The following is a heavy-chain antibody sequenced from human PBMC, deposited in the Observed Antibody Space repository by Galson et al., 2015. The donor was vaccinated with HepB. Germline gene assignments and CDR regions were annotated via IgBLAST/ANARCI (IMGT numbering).Heavy chain of an antibody. Sequence: QSGAEVKKPGESLKISCKGSGYSFANYWIGWVRQMPGKGLEWMGIIYPDDSNTRYSPSFQGQVTISADKSISTAYLQWGSLRASDTAMYYCARVRGRVLNDNWFDPWGQGALVTVPT. D-gene: IGHD1-1*01. CDR3: ARVRGRVLNDNWFDP. CDR2: IYPDDSNT. V-gene: IGHV5-51*01. J-gene: IGHJ5*02. CDR1: GYSFANYW.